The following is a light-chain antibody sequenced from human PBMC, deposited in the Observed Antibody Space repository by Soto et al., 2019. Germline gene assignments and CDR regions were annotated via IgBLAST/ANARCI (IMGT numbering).Light chain of an antibody. J-gene: IGKJ1*01. Sequence: DIQMTQSPSSLSASVGDRVTITCRANQGISTFLAWYQQNPGQVPKLLMYAASTLHSGVPSRFSGSRSGTDFTLTISSLQPEDGATYYCQKYNSSPQTLGQGTKVEIK. CDR1: QGISTF. V-gene: IGKV1-27*01. CDR3: QKYNSSPQT. CDR2: AAS.